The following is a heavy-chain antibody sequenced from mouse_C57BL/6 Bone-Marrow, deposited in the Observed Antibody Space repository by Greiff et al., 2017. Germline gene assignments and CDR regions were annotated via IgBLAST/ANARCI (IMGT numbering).Heavy chain of an antibody. CDR3: ARGRGNYVDY. V-gene: IGHV1-61*01. Sequence: QVQLQQSGAELVRPGSSVKLSCKASGYTFTSYWMDWVKQRPGQGLEWIGNIYPSDSETHYNQKFKDKATLTVDKSSSTAYMQLSSLTSEDSAVYYCARGRGNYVDYWGQGTTLTVSS. J-gene: IGHJ2*01. CDR2: IYPSDSET. CDR1: GYTFTSYW.